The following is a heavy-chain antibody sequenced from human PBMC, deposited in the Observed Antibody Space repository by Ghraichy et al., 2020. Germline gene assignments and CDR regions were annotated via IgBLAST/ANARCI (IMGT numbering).Heavy chain of an antibody. CDR2: IYYSGST. J-gene: IGHJ3*02. CDR1: GGSISSGGYY. D-gene: IGHD4-17*01. Sequence: SETLSLTCTVSGGSISSGGYYWSWIRQHPGKGLEWIGYIYYSGSTYYNPSLKSRVTISVDTSKNQFSLKLSSVTAADTAVYYCARAQGTPIDYGDYAGTFDIWGQGTMVTVSS. CDR3: ARAQGTPIDYGDYAGTFDI. V-gene: IGHV4-31*03.